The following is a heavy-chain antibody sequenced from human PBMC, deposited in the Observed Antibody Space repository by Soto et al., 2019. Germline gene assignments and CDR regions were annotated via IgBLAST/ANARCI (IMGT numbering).Heavy chain of an antibody. CDR2: ISAYNGNT. CDR1: GYTFTSYG. D-gene: IGHD3-10*01. CDR3: ARVVRGSGSYSYYFDY. J-gene: IGHJ4*02. V-gene: IGHV1-18*01. Sequence: ASVKVSCKASGYTFTSYGISWVRQAPGQGLEWMGWISAYNGNTNYAQKLQGRVTMTTDTSTSTAYMELRSLRSDDTAVYYCARVVRGSGSYSYYFDYWGQGTLVTVSS.